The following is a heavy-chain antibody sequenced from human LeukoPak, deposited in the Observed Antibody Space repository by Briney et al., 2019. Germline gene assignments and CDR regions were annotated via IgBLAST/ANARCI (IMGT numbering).Heavy chain of an antibody. CDR1: GFTFSTYW. CDR3: ARVRCSSNSCFPDY. CDR2: IKQDGSDK. D-gene: IGHD2-2*01. V-gene: IGHV3-7*01. Sequence: AGGSLRLSCAASGFTFSTYWMSWVRQAPGKGLEWVANIKQDGSDKYHVDSVKGRFTISRDNDKNSLFLQMNSLRAEDTAVYYCARVRCSSNSCFPDYWGQRTLVTVSS. J-gene: IGHJ4*02.